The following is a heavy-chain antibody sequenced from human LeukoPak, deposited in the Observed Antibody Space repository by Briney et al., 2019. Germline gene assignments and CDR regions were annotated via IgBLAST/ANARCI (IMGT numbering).Heavy chain of an antibody. CDR3: ARIYNDTSGNHNQAFDM. D-gene: IGHD3-22*01. CDR1: GGSFSGYY. V-gene: IGHV4-34*01. J-gene: IGHJ3*02. Sequence: SETLSLTCAVYGGSFSGYYWSWIRQPPGKGLEWIGEINHSGSTNYNPSLKSRVTISVDKSKNQFSLKLSSVTPADTAVYYCARIYNDTSGNHNQAFDMWGQGTMVTVSS. CDR2: INHSGST.